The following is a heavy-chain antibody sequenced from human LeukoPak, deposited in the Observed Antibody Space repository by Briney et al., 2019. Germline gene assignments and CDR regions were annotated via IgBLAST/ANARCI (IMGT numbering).Heavy chain of an antibody. CDR2: IYYSGST. Sequence: SETPSLTCTVSGGSINSSPYYWGWIRQPPGKGLEWIGNIYYSGSTYFNPSLKSRVTISVDTSKNQFSLKLSSVTAADTAVYYCARSGCSGGSCYSQRGAFDIGGQGKMVTVSS. CDR1: GGSINSSPYY. CDR3: ARSGCSGGSCYSQRGAFDI. V-gene: IGHV4-39*07. J-gene: IGHJ3*02. D-gene: IGHD2-15*01.